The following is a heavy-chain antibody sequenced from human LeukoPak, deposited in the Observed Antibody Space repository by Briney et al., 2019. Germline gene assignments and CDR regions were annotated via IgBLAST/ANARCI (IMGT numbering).Heavy chain of an antibody. CDR3: ASGSGSYRTPYYYLDV. CDR1: GFTASRNY. J-gene: IGHJ6*03. D-gene: IGHD3-10*01. V-gene: IGHV3-53*01. CDR2: IYSGGST. Sequence: PGGSLRLSCVASGFTASRNYMSWVRQAPGKGLEWVSVIYSGGSTYYADSVKGRFTISRDNPKNTLYLQMNSLRAEDTAVYYCASGSGSYRTPYYYLDVWGTGTTVTVSS.